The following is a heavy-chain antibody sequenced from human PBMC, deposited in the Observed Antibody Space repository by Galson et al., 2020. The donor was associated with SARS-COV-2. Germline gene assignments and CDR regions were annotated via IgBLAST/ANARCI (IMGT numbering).Heavy chain of an antibody. CDR2: IRDSEP. D-gene: IGHD6-13*01. CDR1: GFTLSRNA. Sequence: GGSLRLSCAASGFTLSRNAMSWVRQAPGKGLEWVSAIRDSEPFYADSVRGRFTISRDNSRSTLYLQMNGRRVEDTAMYYCAKVTWEAPGTDCWGQGTLGTVSS. V-gene: IGHV3-23*01. J-gene: IGHJ4*02. CDR3: AKVTWEAPGTDC.